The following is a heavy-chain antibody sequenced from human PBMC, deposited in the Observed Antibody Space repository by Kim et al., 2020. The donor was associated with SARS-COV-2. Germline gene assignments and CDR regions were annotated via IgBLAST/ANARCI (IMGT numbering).Heavy chain of an antibody. CDR3: ARNMACSGGSCYPYYY. CDR1: GGSISSSSYY. Sequence: SETLSLTCTVSGGSISSSSYYWGWIRQPPGKGLEWIGSIYYSGSTYYNPSLKSRVTISVDTSKNQFSLKLSSVTAADTAVYYCARNMACSGGSCYPYYY. D-gene: IGHD2-15*01. J-gene: IGHJ6*01. V-gene: IGHV4-39*01. CDR2: IYYSGST.